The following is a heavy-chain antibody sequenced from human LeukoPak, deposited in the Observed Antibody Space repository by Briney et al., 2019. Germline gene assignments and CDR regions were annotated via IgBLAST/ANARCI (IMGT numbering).Heavy chain of an antibody. Sequence: GGSLRLSCAASGFTFSSYGMHWVRQAPGEGLEWVAFIRYDGSNKYYADSVEGRFTISRDNSMNTLYLQMNSLRAEDTAVYYCAKDDFWSGYHIDYWGQGTLVTVSS. CDR3: AKDDFWSGYHIDY. CDR2: IRYDGSNK. V-gene: IGHV3-30*02. D-gene: IGHD3-3*01. CDR1: GFTFSSYG. J-gene: IGHJ4*02.